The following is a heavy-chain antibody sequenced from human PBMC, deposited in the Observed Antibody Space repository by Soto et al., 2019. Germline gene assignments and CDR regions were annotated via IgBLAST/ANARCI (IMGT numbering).Heavy chain of an antibody. CDR2: INPRGGDS. J-gene: IGHJ6*02. CDR3: ARVHCGGDCRPGEWFYYYGMDV. CDR1: GYRFVDYY. V-gene: IGHV1-46*01. Sequence: ASVKVSCKASGYRFVDYYIHWVRQAPGQGLEWMGIINPRGGDSRYAQKFQGRVTMTRDTSTPTVYMDLRGLTSEDTATYYCARVHCGGDCRPGEWFYYYGMDVWGQGTTVTVSS. D-gene: IGHD2-21*01.